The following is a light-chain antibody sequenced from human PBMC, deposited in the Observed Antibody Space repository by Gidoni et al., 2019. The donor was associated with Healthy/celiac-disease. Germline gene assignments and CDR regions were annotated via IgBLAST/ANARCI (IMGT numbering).Light chain of an antibody. CDR1: QSVSSY. Sequence: EIMLTQSPATLSLSPGERATLSCRASQSVSSYLAWYQQKPGQAPRLLIYDASKRATGIPARFSGSGSGTDFTLTISSIEPEDFAVYYCQQRSNWPPGATFGQGTKLEIK. CDR3: QQRSNWPPGAT. J-gene: IGKJ2*01. V-gene: IGKV3-11*01. CDR2: DAS.